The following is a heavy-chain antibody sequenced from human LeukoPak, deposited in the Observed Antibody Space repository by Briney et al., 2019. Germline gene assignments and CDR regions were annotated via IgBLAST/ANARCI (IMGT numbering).Heavy chain of an antibody. CDR3: ARYKSGSPSVDHLYYYYYYMDV. Sequence: SETLSLTCTVSGGSISSSSYYWGWLRQPPGKGLEWIGYIYYSGGTNYNPSFQSRVTISVDTSKNQFSLKLTSVTAAETAVYYCARYKSGSPSVDHLYYYYYYMDVWGKGTTVTVSS. D-gene: IGHD1-26*01. V-gene: IGHV4-61*05. CDR1: GGSISSSSYY. J-gene: IGHJ6*03. CDR2: IYYSGGT.